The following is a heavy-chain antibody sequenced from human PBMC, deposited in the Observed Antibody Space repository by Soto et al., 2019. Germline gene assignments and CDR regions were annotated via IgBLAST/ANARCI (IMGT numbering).Heavy chain of an antibody. J-gene: IGHJ6*03. CDR1: GYSFTSYW. CDR2: IYPGDSDT. Sequence: PGESLKISCKGSGYSFTSYWIGWVRQMPGKGLEWMGIIYPGDSDTRYSPSFQGQVTISADKSISTSYLQWSSLKASDTAMYYCARARGQLRYYYYYYYMDVWGKGTTVTVSS. CDR3: ARARGQLRYYYYYYYMDV. V-gene: IGHV5-51*01. D-gene: IGHD6-13*01.